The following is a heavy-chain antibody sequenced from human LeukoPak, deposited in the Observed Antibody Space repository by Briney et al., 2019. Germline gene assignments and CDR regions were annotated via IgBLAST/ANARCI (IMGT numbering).Heavy chain of an antibody. V-gene: IGHV1-24*01. Sequence: GASVKVSCKVSGYILTELSMHGVRQAPGKGLEWMGGFDPEVGETVYAQKFQGRVTMTEDTSKDTAYMELSSVRSEDTAVYFCATPVTYYFDSSAYYPFNYWGQGTLVTVSS. CDR3: ATPVTYYFDSSAYYPFNY. D-gene: IGHD3-22*01. J-gene: IGHJ4*02. CDR1: GYILTELS. CDR2: FDPEVGET.